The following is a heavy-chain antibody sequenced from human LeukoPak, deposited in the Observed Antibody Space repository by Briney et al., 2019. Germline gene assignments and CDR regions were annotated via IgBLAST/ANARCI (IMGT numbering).Heavy chain of an antibody. D-gene: IGHD3-22*01. V-gene: IGHV3-7*01. J-gene: IGHJ6*03. CDR1: GFTFSSYW. CDR2: IKQDGSEE. CDR3: ARDYYDNSGYYLDYYYYYMDV. Sequence: PGGSLRLSCSASGFTFSSYWMSWVRQAPGKGLEWVANIKQDGSEEYYVDSVKGRFTISRDNAKNSLYLQMNSLRAEDTAVYYCARDYYDNSGYYLDYYYYYMDVWGKGTTVTVSS.